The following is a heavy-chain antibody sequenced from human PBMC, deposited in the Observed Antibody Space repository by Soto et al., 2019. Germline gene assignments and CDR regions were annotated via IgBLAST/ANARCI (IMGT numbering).Heavy chain of an antibody. Sequence: SXETLSLTFTVSRASIYTYSWTWIRQPAGKGLQWIGHIYSSGSANYSPSLKSRVSMSVDSSKNQISLKLSSVTAADTAVYYCATIVGANDHWGQGTLVTVSS. CDR2: IYSSGSA. J-gene: IGHJ4*02. CDR3: ATIVGANDH. CDR1: RASIYTYS. D-gene: IGHD1-26*01. V-gene: IGHV4-4*07.